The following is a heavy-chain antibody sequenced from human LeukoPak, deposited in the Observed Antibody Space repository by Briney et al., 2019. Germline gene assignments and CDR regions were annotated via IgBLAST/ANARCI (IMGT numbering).Heavy chain of an antibody. Sequence: ASVKVSCKASGYTFTGYYMHWVRQAPGQGLEWMGWINPNSGGTNYAQKFQGRVTMTRDTSISTAYMELSRLRSDDTAVYYCARAHPYGDYLVWFDPWGQGTLVTVSS. CDR2: INPNSGGT. CDR3: ARAHPYGDYLVWFDP. V-gene: IGHV1-2*02. CDR1: GYTFTGYY. J-gene: IGHJ5*02. D-gene: IGHD4-17*01.